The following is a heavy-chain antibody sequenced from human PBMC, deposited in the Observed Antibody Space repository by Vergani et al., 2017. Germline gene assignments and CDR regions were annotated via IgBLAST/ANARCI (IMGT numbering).Heavy chain of an antibody. V-gene: IGHV4-61*02. J-gene: IGHJ6*02. CDR2: VYTSGMT. Sequence: QVQLQESGPRLVRPSQTLSLTCTVSGGSLNTGAYYWSWIRQPAGKGLEWIGRVYTSGMTNYNPSLKSRVTILVDRSKSQLSLKLTSVTAGDTAVYFCARELSYYYGSGSDDYNPYYYEGMDVWGPGNPGHRLL. CDR1: GGSLNTGAYY. CDR3: ARELSYYYGSGSDDYNPYYYEGMDV. D-gene: IGHD3-10*01.